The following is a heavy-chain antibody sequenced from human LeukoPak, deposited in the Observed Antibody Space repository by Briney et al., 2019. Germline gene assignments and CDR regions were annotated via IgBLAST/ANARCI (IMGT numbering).Heavy chain of an antibody. D-gene: IGHD1-26*01. V-gene: IGHV3-21*04. Sequence: PGGSLRLSCAASGFTFSSYSMNWVRQAPGKGLEWVSSISSSSSYIYYADSVKGRFTISRDNARNSLYLQMNSLRAEDTAVYYCAKDLVGATTVYFDYWGQGTLVTVSS. CDR1: GFTFSSYS. J-gene: IGHJ4*02. CDR3: AKDLVGATTVYFDY. CDR2: ISSSSSYI.